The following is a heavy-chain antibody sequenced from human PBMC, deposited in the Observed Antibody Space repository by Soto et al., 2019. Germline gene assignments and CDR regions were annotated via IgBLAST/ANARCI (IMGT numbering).Heavy chain of an antibody. CDR2: IYYSGST. Sequence: TLSLTCTVSGGSISSGDYYWSWIRQPPGKGLEWIGYIYYSGSTYYNPSLKSRVTISVDTSKNQFSLKLSSVTAADTAVYYCAREARSMYSSSSWFDPWGQGTLVTVSS. CDR1: GGSISSGDYY. V-gene: IGHV4-30-4*01. CDR3: AREARSMYSSSSWFDP. D-gene: IGHD6-6*01. J-gene: IGHJ5*02.